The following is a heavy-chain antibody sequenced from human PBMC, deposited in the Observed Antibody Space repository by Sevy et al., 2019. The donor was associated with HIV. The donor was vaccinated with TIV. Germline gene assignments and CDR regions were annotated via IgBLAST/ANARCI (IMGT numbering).Heavy chain of an antibody. V-gene: IGHV3-72*01. CDR2: IRNKAKSYTS. D-gene: IGHD3-22*01. J-gene: IGHJ3*02. CDR3: VRVGYYDSGGYSQDAFDI. Sequence: GGSLRLSCAASAFAFSDHYMDWVRQAPGMGLEWVGRIRNKAKSYTSDNAASVKGRFSISREDSKNSVYLQMNSLKTEDTAVYYCVRVGYYDSGGYSQDAFDIWGQGTMVTVSS. CDR1: AFAFSDHY.